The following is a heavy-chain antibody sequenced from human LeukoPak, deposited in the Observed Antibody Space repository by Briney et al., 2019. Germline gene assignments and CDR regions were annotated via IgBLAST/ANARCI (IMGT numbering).Heavy chain of an antibody. CDR1: GGSLSISSYY. V-gene: IGHV4-61*02. CDR2: IYTSGST. CDR3: ARVTDKWLLSGGDWFDP. D-gene: IGHD3-3*01. Sequence: KPSENLSLTCRGPGGSLSISSYYWGWIRQPPRKGLEWILRIYTSGSTNYNPSLKSRVTMSVDTSKNQFSLKLSSVTAADTAVYYCARVTDKWLLSGGDWFDPWGQGTLVTVSS. J-gene: IGHJ5*02.